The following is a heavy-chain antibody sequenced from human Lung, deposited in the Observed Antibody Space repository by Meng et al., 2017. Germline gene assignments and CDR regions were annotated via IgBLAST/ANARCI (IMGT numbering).Heavy chain of an antibody. Sequence: QVQYQRVGPGLLKPSGTLYLTFVVAGGSFSVYHWSWIRQPPGKGLEWIGEINHSGSTNYNPSLESRATISVDTSQNNLSLKLSSVTAADSAVYYCARGPTTMAHDFDYWGQGTLVTVSS. CDR2: INHSGST. CDR1: GGSFSVYH. CDR3: ARGPTTMAHDFDY. V-gene: IGHV4-34*01. J-gene: IGHJ4*02. D-gene: IGHD4-11*01.